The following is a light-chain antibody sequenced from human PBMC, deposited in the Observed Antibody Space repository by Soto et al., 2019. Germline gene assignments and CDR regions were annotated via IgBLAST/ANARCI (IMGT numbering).Light chain of an antibody. V-gene: IGLV1-40*01. CDR2: GNN. Sequence: QSVLTQPPSVSGAPGLRVTISCTGSTSNIGARYDVHWYQHLPGTAPKLLIYGNNNRPSGVPDRFSGFKSGTSASLAITGLQAEDEADYYCQSYDSSLRGWVFGGGTKVTVL. J-gene: IGLJ3*02. CDR1: TSNIGARYD. CDR3: QSYDSSLRGWV.